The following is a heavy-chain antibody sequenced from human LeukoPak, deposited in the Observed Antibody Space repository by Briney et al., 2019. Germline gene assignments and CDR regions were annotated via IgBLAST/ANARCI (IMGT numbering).Heavy chain of an antibody. V-gene: IGHV1-2*02. J-gene: IGHJ4*02. D-gene: IGHD3-22*01. Sequence: ASVKVSCKASGYTFTGYYMHWVRQAPGQGLEWMGWINPNSGGTNYAQKFQGRVTMTRDTSISTAYMELSRLRSDDTAVYYCARTRGYDSSGYYYQAIEVVYFEYWGQGTLVTVSS. CDR2: INPNSGGT. CDR3: ARTRGYDSSGYYYQAIEVVYFEY. CDR1: GYTFTGYY.